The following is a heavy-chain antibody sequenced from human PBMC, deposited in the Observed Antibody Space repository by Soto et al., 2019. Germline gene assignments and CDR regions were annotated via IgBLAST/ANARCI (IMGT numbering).Heavy chain of an antibody. D-gene: IGHD2-15*01. CDR2: IAYDASKK. Sequence: QVQLVECGGGVVQPGRSLRLSCAASGFSFSYYAMHWVRQAPGKGLEWVAVIAYDASKKYYADSVKGRFTISRDNSKNTLYLQMNSLRDEDTAVYYCASPYCSGGSCYLTEYFQHWGQGTLVTVSS. J-gene: IGHJ1*01. V-gene: IGHV3-30*03. CDR3: ASPYCSGGSCYLTEYFQH. CDR1: GFSFSYYA.